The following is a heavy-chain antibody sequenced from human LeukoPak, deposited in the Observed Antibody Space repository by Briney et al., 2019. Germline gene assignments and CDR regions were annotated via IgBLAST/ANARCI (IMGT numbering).Heavy chain of an antibody. CDR2: ISSSGSSI. J-gene: IGHJ4*02. CDR1: GFTFTSYW. Sequence: GGSLRLSCAASGFTFTSYWMTWVRQAPGKGLEWVSFISSSGSSIYYADSVKGRFTISRDNAKNSLYLQMNSLRAEDTAVYYCARGRFCSSTSCYDDYWGQGTLVTVSS. CDR3: ARGRFCSSTSCYDDY. V-gene: IGHV3-48*04. D-gene: IGHD2-2*01.